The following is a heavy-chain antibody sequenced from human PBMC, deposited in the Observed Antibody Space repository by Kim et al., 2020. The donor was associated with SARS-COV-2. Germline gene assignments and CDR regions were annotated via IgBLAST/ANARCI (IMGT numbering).Heavy chain of an antibody. CDR3: ARHGTWGVGAPNWFDP. Sequence: GESLKISCKGSGYSFTSYWIGWVRQMPGKGLEWMGIIYPGDSDTRYSPSFQGQVTISADKSISTAYLQWSSLKASDTAMYYCARHGTWGVGAPNWFDPWGQGTLVTVSS. CDR1: GYSFTSYW. V-gene: IGHV5-51*01. J-gene: IGHJ5*02. CDR2: IYPGDSDT. D-gene: IGHD1-26*01.